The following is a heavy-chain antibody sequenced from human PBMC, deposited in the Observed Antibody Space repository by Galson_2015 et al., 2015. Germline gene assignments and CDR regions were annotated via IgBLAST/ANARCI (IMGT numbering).Heavy chain of an antibody. CDR3: ERAAVAGTVNFDY. V-gene: IGHV1-18*04. J-gene: IGHJ4*02. CDR2: IRAYNGNT. Sequence: SVKVSCKASGYTFTSYGISWVRQAPGQGLEWMGWIRAYNGNTNYAQKLQGRVTMTTDTSTSTAYMELRSLRSDDTAVYYCERAAVAGTVNFDYWGQGTLVTVSS. D-gene: IGHD6-19*01. CDR1: GYTFTSYG.